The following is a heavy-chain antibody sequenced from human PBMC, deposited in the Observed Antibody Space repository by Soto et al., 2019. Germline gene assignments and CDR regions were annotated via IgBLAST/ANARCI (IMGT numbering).Heavy chain of an antibody. CDR3: ARDPGSYYLDY. V-gene: IGHV3-30-3*01. Sequence: GGSLRLSCAASGFTFSSYAMHWVRQAPVKGLGWVAVISYDGSNKYYADSVKGRFTISRDNSKNTLYLQMNSLRVEDTAVYYCARDPGSYYLDYWGQGTLVTVSS. CDR2: ISYDGSNK. CDR1: GFTFSSYA. D-gene: IGHD1-26*01. J-gene: IGHJ4*02.